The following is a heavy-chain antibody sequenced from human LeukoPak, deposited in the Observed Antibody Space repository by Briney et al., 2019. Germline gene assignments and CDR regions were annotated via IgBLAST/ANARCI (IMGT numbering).Heavy chain of an antibody. CDR2: MYYRGTT. D-gene: IGHD2-21*01. CDR1: GGSISSSSYH. J-gene: IGHJ4*02. Sequence: SETLALTCSVSGGSISSSSYHWRRIRQAQGKGLEWIGNMYYRGTTYENSSLKSRLTLSIDTSNNHFSLKLTSATAADTAVYFCAREYSRSVVAGSRPDLWGQGLLVTVSS. V-gene: IGHV4-39*02. CDR3: AREYSRSVVAGSRPDL.